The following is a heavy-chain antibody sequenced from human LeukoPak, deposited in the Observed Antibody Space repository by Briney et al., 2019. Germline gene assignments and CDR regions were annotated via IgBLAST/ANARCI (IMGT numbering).Heavy chain of an antibody. J-gene: IGHJ6*03. D-gene: IGHD6-19*01. CDR3: ARTHSSGWFYYYYYMDV. Sequence: GGSLRLSCAASGFTFSSYSMNWVRQAPGKGLEWVSSISSSSSYIYYADSVKGRFTISRDNAKNSLYLQMNSLRAEDTAVYYCARTHSSGWFYYYYYMDVWGKGTTVTVSS. V-gene: IGHV3-21*01. CDR2: ISSSSSYI. CDR1: GFTFSSYS.